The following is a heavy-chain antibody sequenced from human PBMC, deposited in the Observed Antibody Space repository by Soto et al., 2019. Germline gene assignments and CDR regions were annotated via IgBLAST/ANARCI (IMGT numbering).Heavy chain of an antibody. J-gene: IGHJ6*02. CDR1: GYTFTGYY. CDR3: ARGEGWRNTADILLGVYGMDV. D-gene: IGHD5-18*01. CDR2: INPNSGGT. V-gene: IGHV1-2*04. Sequence: ASVKVSCKASGYTFTGYYMHWVRQAPGQGLEWMGWINPNSGGTNYAQKFQGWVTMTRDTSISTAYMELSRLRSDDTAVYYCARGEGWRNTADILLGVYGMDVWGQGTTVTVS.